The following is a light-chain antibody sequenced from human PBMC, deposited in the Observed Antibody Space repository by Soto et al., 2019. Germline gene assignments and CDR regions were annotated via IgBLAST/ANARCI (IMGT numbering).Light chain of an antibody. Sequence: EIVLTQSPATLSLSPGERAARSCRASQSIHNYLAWYQQKPCQAPRLLIYDASNRATGIAARFSGSGSGTDFTLTISSLEPEDFAVYYFQQRSNWPSTFGQGTRLEIK. J-gene: IGKJ5*01. CDR3: QQRSNWPST. CDR2: DAS. CDR1: QSIHNY. V-gene: IGKV3-11*01.